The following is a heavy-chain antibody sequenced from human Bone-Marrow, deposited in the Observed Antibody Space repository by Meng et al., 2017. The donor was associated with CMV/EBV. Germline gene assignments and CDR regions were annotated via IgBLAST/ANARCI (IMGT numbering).Heavy chain of an antibody. V-gene: IGHV4-38-2*02. CDR1: GYSISSGYY. CDR3: ARDLLAAFGVVTLYYYYGMDV. J-gene: IGHJ6*02. D-gene: IGHD3-3*01. CDR2: IYYSGST. Sequence: SEPLSLTCTVSGYSISSGYYWGWIRQPPGKGLEWIGSIYYSGSTYYNPSLKSRVTISVDTSKNQFSLKLSSVTAADTAVYYCARDLLAAFGVVTLYYYYGMDVWGQGTTVTVSS.